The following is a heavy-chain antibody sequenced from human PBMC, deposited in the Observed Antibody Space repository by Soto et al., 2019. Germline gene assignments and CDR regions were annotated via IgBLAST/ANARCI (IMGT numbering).Heavy chain of an antibody. CDR2: INHSGST. CDR1: GGSFSGYY. V-gene: IGHV4-34*01. Sequence: QVQLQQWGAGLLKPSETLSLTCAVYGGSFSGYYWSWIRQPPGKGLEWIGEINHSGSTNYNPSLKSRVTISVDTSKNQFSRKLSSVTAADTAVYYCAREEDDYSNYGDYWGQGTLVTVSS. D-gene: IGHD4-4*01. J-gene: IGHJ4*02. CDR3: AREEDDYSNYGDY.